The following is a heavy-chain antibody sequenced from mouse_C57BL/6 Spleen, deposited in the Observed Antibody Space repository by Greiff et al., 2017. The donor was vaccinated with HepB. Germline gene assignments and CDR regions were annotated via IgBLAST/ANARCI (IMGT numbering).Heavy chain of an antibody. CDR2: IDPETGGT. Sequence: VHLVESGAELVRPGASVTLSCKASGYTFTDYEMHWVKQTPVHGLEWIGAIDPETGGTAYNQKFKGKAILTADKSSSTAYMELRSLTSEDSAVYYCTWQLRDYWGQGTTLTVSS. CDR3: TWQLRDY. CDR1: GYTFTDYE. D-gene: IGHD2-1*01. J-gene: IGHJ2*01. V-gene: IGHV1-15*01.